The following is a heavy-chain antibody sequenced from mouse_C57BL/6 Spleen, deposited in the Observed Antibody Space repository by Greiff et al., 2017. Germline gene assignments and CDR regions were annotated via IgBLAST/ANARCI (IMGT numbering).Heavy chain of an antibody. J-gene: IGHJ4*01. CDR2: ISDGGSYT. CDR3: ARGLFAMDY. CDR1: GFTFSSYA. Sequence: EVQLQESGGGLVKPGGSLKLSCAASGFTFSSYAMSWVRQTPEKRLEWVATISDGGSYTYYPDNVKGRFTISRDNAKNNLYLQMSHLKSEDTAMYYCARGLFAMDYWGQGTSVTVSS. D-gene: IGHD6-1*01. V-gene: IGHV5-4*01.